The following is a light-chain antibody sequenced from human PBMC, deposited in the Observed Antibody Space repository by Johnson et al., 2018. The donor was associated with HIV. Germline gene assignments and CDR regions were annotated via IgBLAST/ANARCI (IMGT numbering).Light chain of an antibody. CDR1: SSNIGNNY. Sequence: HSVLTQPPSVSAAPGQKVTISCSGSSSNIGNNYVSWYQQLPGTAPKLLIYDNNKRPSGIPDRFSGSKSGTSATLGITGLQTGDEADYYCGTWASRLGAVYVFGPRTNVPFL. V-gene: IGLV1-51*01. J-gene: IGLJ1*01. CDR2: DNN. CDR3: GTWASRLGAVYV.